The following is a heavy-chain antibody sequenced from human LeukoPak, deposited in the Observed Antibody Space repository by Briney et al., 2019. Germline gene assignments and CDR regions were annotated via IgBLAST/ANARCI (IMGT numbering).Heavy chain of an antibody. V-gene: IGHV4-38-2*02. CDR2: IYYSGNT. CDR1: GYSISSGYY. CDR3: ARDRGFRSWFDP. Sequence: SETLSLTCTVSGYSISSGYYWGWIRQPPGKGLEWIGGIYYSGNTYYNPSLESRVTISVDTSKNQFSLKLTSVTAADTAVYYCARDRGFRSWFDPWGQGTLVTVSS. J-gene: IGHJ5*02. D-gene: IGHD3-10*01.